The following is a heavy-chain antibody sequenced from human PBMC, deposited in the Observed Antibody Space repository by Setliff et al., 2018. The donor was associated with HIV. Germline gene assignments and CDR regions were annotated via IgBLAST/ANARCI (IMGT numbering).Heavy chain of an antibody. CDR3: ARGGLETAMIRMDYYYYGLDV. V-gene: IGHV3-21*01. CDR2: ISSSSSYI. CDR1: GFTFNNYT. J-gene: IGHJ6*02. D-gene: IGHD5-18*01. Sequence: SLRLSCAASGFTFNNYTMNWVRQAPGKGLEWVSSISSSSSYIYYADSVKGRFTISRDNAKNSLYLQINSLRAEDTAVYYCARGGLETAMIRMDYYYYGLDVWGQGTTVTVSS.